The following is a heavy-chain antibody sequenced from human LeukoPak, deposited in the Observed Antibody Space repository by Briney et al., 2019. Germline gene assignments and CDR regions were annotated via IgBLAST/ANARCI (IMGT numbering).Heavy chain of an antibody. V-gene: IGHV5-51*01. D-gene: IGHD3-10*01. Sequence: GESLQISCKGSGYSFTSYWIGWVRQMPGKGLEWMGIIYPGDSGTRYSPSFQGQVTISADKSISTAYLQWSSLKASDTAMYYCARHQIGFKTMVRGAPTYYYYGMDVWGQGTTVTVSS. CDR1: GYSFTSYW. J-gene: IGHJ6*02. CDR2: IYPGDSGT. CDR3: ARHQIGFKTMVRGAPTYYYYGMDV.